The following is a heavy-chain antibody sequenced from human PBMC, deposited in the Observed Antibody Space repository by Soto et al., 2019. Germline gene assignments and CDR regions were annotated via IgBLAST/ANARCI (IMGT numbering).Heavy chain of an antibody. CDR3: ARDDSGFSGSHYIDYFNY. CDR1: GYTFTSYG. D-gene: IGHD1-26*01. V-gene: IGHV1-18*01. J-gene: IGHJ4*02. CDR2: ISAYNGNT. Sequence: GASVKVSCKASGYTFTSYGISWVRQAPGQGLEWMGWISAYNGNTNYAQKVQGRVTMTTDTSTSTAYMELRSLRSDDTAVYYCARDDSGFSGSHYIDYFNYWGQGALVTVSS.